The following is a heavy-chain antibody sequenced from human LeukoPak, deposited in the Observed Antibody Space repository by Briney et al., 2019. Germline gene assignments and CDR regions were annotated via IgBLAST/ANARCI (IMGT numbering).Heavy chain of an antibody. Sequence: PSETLSLTCTVSGGSISSYYWSWIRQPPGKGLEWIGHIHTSGSANYNPSLKSRVTMSVDTSKNQFSLKVKSVTAADTAVYYCAKEGMIRGVIDYWGQGALITVSS. D-gene: IGHD3-10*01. J-gene: IGHJ4*02. CDR1: GGSISSYY. V-gene: IGHV4-4*07. CDR2: IHTSGSA. CDR3: AKEGMIRGVIDY.